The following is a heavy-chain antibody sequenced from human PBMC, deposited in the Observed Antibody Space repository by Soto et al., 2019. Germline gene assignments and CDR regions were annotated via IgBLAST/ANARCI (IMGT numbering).Heavy chain of an antibody. V-gene: IGHV1-69*01. D-gene: IGHD4-17*01. CDR2: NTPVFGTA. CDR3: ARSLEGTTVTNWFDP. CDR1: ADTFNSYS. J-gene: IGHJ5*02. Sequence: QVQLGQSGAEVKKPGSSVNVSCKASADTFNSYSLSWLRQAPGQRLEWRGGNTPVFGTADYAQSFEDRLTITADDSTSTVYMELSSLRSDDTAVYYCARSLEGTTVTNWFDPWGKGALVTVSS.